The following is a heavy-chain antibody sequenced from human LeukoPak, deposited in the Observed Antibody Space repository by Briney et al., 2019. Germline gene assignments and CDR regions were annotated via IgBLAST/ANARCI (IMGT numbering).Heavy chain of an antibody. Sequence: GGSLRLSCGASGFTFSIYGMHWVRQAPGKGLEWVAYTRYDGGQKYYADSVRGRFTISRDNSKNTLYLQMDSLRAEDTAVYYCAKVSPGRTGTTVGLDYWGQGTLVTVSS. D-gene: IGHD1-7*01. CDR3: AKVSPGRTGTTVGLDY. CDR2: TRYDGGQK. V-gene: IGHV3-30*02. CDR1: GFTFSIYG. J-gene: IGHJ4*02.